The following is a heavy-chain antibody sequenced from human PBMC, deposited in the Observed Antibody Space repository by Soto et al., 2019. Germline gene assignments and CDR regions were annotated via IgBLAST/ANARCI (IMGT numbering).Heavy chain of an antibody. D-gene: IGHD5-18*01. CDR1: GGSISSSSYY. J-gene: IGHJ4*02. CDR2: IYYSGST. V-gene: IGHV4-39*01. Sequence: SETLSLTCTVSGGSISSSSYYWGWIRQPPGKGLEWIGSIYYSGSTYHNPSLKSRVTISVDTSKNQFSLKLSSVTAADTAVYYCARLLAQLWLDYWGQGTLVTVSS. CDR3: ARLLAQLWLDY.